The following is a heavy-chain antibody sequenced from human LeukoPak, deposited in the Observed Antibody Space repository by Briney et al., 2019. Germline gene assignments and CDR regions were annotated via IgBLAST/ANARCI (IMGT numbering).Heavy chain of an antibody. D-gene: IGHD3-16*01. CDR2: IYSGGGT. CDR3: ARDVGDEGKY. Sequence: PGGSLRLFCAASGFTVSSNYMSWVRQAPGKGLEWVSVIYSGGGTYYADSVKGRFTIPRQYHKNTLYLQMSSLRTADTAVYYCARDVGDEGKYWGQGTLVTVSS. V-gene: IGHV3-53*01. CDR1: GFTVSSNY. J-gene: IGHJ4*02.